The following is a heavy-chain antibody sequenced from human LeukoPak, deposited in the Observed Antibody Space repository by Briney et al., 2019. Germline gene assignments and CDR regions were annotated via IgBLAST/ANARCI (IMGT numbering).Heavy chain of an antibody. CDR2: IYPGDSDT. Sequence: PGESLKISCKASGYSFTSQWIGWVRQIPGKGLEWVGIIYPGDSDTKYSPSFQGQVTISADKSISTAYLQWSSLKASDTAMYHCARPSYCTGCSCYNFDYWGQGTLVTVSS. J-gene: IGHJ4*02. V-gene: IGHV5-51*01. CDR1: GYSFTSQW. CDR3: ARPSYCTGCSCYNFDY. D-gene: IGHD2-15*01.